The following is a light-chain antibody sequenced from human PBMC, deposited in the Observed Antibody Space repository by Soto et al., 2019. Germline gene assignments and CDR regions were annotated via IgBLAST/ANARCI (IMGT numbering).Light chain of an antibody. V-gene: IGKV3-15*01. CDR3: QQRSNWPLT. CDR2: DTS. J-gene: IGKJ4*01. CDR1: QSVRMN. Sequence: VGTQSPATLSVSPGERATLSCRTSQSVRMNLAWYQQKPGRAPRLLIYDTSTRATDIPARFSGSGSGTEFTLTISRLQPEDFAVYYCQQRSNWPLTFGGGTKVDIK.